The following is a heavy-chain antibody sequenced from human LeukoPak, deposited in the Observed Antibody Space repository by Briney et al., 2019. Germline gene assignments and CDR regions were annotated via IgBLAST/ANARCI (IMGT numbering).Heavy chain of an antibody. CDR1: GFSFSSYW. V-gene: IGHV4-59*01. J-gene: IGHJ4*02. CDR3: ARVCSGTSCNGTPFDY. CDR2: IYYNENT. Sequence: GSLRLSCAASGFSFSSYWKSWLRQAPGKGLEWIGDIYYNENTNYNPSLTSRVTILVDTSKNQFSLKLSSVTAADTAMYFCARVCSGTSCNGTPFDYWGQGTRVTVSS. D-gene: IGHD2-2*01.